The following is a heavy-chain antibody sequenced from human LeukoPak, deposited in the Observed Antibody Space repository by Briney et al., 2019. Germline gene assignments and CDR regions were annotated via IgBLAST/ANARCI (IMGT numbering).Heavy chain of an antibody. CDR3: ERVCQVPSGYDP. Sequence: GMSLRLSCTASGGTFSNSSFHWVCQSPGKGLEWVASISYAAYNIYYEDSVKGRFTLSRDNSENSLYLQVNSLRIADSAISSVERVCQVPSGYDPWGQGTPVTVSS. CDR1: GGTFSNSS. CDR2: ISYAAYNI. V-gene: IGHV3-30-3*01. J-gene: IGHJ5*02. D-gene: IGHD5/OR15-5a*01.